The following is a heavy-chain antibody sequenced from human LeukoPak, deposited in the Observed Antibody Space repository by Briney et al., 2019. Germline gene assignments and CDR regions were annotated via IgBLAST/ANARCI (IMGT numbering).Heavy chain of an antibody. D-gene: IGHD3-22*01. V-gene: IGHV1-69*13. J-gene: IGHJ4*02. CDR1: GGAFSSYA. Sequence: SVKVSCKASGGAFSSYAISWVRQAPGQGPEWMGGIIPIFGTANYAQKFQGRVTITADESTSTAYMELSSLRSEDTAVYYCARGPSTYYYDSSGAIDYWGQGTLVTVSS. CDR3: ARGPSTYYYDSSGAIDY. CDR2: IIPIFGTA.